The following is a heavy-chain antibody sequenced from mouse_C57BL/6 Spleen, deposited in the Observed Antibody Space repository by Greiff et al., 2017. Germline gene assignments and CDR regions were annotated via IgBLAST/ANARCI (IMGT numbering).Heavy chain of an antibody. V-gene: IGHV1-81*01. CDR1: GYTFTSYG. CDR3: ARGGNYDGSSSRGFDD. D-gene: IGHD1-1*01. Sequence: VQLQQSGAELARPGASVKLSCKASGYTFTSYGISWVKQRTGQGLEWIGEIYPRSGNTYYNEKFKGKATLTADKSSSTAYMELRSLTSEDSAVYVCARGGNYDGSSSRGFDDWGQGTTLTVSS. J-gene: IGHJ2*01. CDR2: IYPRSGNT.